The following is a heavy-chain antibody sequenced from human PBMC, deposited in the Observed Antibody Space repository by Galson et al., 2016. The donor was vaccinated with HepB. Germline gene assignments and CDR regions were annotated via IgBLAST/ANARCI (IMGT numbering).Heavy chain of an antibody. D-gene: IGHD3-3*01. CDR3: ARGNVVWSGYWTPEGRDGMDV. V-gene: IGHV3-72*01. Sequence: SLRLSCAASGFQFSYAYMDWVRQAPGKGLEWIGRARNKDHSHMTEYAASVKGRFTISRDDSTNSLFLHMNNLQTEDTAVYYCARGNVVWSGYWTPEGRDGMDVWGQGTTVSVSS. CDR1: GFQFSYAY. CDR2: ARNKDHSHMT. J-gene: IGHJ6*02.